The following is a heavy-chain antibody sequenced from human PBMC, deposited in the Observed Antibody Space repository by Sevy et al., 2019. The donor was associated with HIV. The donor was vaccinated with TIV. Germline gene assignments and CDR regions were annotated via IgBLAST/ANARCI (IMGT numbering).Heavy chain of an antibody. V-gene: IGHV1-18*01. Sequence: INNRRASVKVSCKASGYTFTSYGISWVRQAPGQGLEWMGWISPYNGKTNHAQKLQGRVTMTTDTSTSTAYMEVRSLRSDDTAVYYCARGYNWNINFDYWCQGTLVTVSS. CDR1: GYTFTSYG. CDR3: ARGYNWNINFDY. CDR2: ISPYNGKT. J-gene: IGHJ4*02. D-gene: IGHD1-1*01.